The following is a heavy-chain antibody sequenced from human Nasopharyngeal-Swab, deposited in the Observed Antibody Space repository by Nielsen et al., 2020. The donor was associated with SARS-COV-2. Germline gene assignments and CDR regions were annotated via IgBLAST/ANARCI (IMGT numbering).Heavy chain of an antibody. CDR3: AREGLYYDFWSGFDY. CDR2: ISAYNGNT. Sequence: WVREARGQGLEWMGWISAYNGNTNYAQKLQGRVTMTTDTSTSTAYMELRSLRSDDTAVYYCAREGLYYDFWSGFDYWGQGTLVTVSS. D-gene: IGHD3-3*01. J-gene: IGHJ4*02. V-gene: IGHV1-18*01.